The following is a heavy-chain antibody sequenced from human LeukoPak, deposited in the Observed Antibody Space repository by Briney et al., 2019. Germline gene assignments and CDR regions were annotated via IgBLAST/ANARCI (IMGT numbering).Heavy chain of an antibody. Sequence: GGSLRLSCAASGFTFDDYAMHWVRQAPGKALEWVSGISWNSGNIGYADSVKGRFTISRDNAKDTLYLQMNSLRAEDTAVYYCARQGRYDYVWGSYRYNWFDPWGQGTLVTVSS. CDR1: GFTFDDYA. D-gene: IGHD3-16*02. CDR2: ISWNSGNI. J-gene: IGHJ5*02. CDR3: ARQGRYDYVWGSYRYNWFDP. V-gene: IGHV3-9*01.